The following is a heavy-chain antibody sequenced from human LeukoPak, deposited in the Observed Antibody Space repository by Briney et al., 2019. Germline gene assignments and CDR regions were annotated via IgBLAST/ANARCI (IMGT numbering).Heavy chain of an antibody. Sequence: GALRLSCAASGFTFSNYWMSWVRQAPGKGLEWVANIKEDGSEKYYVDSVKGRFTISRDNAKNSLYLQMNSLRAEDTAVYYCARDKGDIVVVPAALDYWGQGTLVTVSS. J-gene: IGHJ4*02. CDR3: ARDKGDIVVVPAALDY. D-gene: IGHD2-2*01. CDR2: IKEDGSEK. V-gene: IGHV3-7*01. CDR1: GFTFSNYW.